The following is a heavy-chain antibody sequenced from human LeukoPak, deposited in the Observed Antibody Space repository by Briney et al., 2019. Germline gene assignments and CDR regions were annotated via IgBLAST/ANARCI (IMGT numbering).Heavy chain of an antibody. CDR2: IYHSGST. CDR1: GGSISSSNW. Sequence: PSETLSLTCAVSGGSISSSNWWSWVRQPPGKGLEWIGEIYHSGSTNYNPSLKSRVTISVDTSKNQFSLKLSSVTAADTAVYYCARRYYELIYYYYGMDVWGKGTTVTVSS. V-gene: IGHV4-4*02. CDR3: ARRYYELIYYYYGMDV. J-gene: IGHJ6*04. D-gene: IGHD3-22*01.